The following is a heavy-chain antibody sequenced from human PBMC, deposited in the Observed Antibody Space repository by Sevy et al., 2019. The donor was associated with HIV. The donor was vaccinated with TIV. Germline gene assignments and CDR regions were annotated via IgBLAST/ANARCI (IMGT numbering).Heavy chain of an antibody. Sequence: ASVKVSCKASGGTFSSYAISWVRQAPGQGLEWMGGIIPIFGTANYAQKFQGRVTITADESTSTAYMELNSLRAEDTAVYYCARGDSSSWYVGLYYYGMDVWGQGTTVTVSS. CDR2: IIPIFGTA. V-gene: IGHV1-69*13. J-gene: IGHJ6*02. D-gene: IGHD6-13*01. CDR3: ARGDSSSWYVGLYYYGMDV. CDR1: GGTFSSYA.